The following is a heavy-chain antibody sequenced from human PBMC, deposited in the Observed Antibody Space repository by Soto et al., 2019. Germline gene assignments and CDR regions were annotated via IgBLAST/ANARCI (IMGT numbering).Heavy chain of an antibody. V-gene: IGHV4-59*01. Sequence: SETLSLTCTASGGSISSYYWSWIRQPPGKGLEWIGYIYYSGSTNYNPSLKSRVTISVDTSKNQFSLKLSSVTAADTAVYYCAASHYYDSSGYYLFDYWGQGTLVTVSS. D-gene: IGHD3-22*01. J-gene: IGHJ4*02. CDR2: IYYSGST. CDR3: AASHYYDSSGYYLFDY. CDR1: GGSISSYY.